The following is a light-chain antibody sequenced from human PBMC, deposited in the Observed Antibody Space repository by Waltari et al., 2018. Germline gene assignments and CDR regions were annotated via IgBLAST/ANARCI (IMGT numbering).Light chain of an antibody. CDR2: QDS. CDR1: KLEDTY. Sequence: SYEVTQPPSVSVSPGQTASITCSGDKLEDTYVCWYQQKPGQSPVLVLHQDSKRPSGIPERFSGCNSGNTATLTISETQAMDEADYYCQAWDRNTYVVFGGGTKLTVL. J-gene: IGLJ2*01. V-gene: IGLV3-1*01. CDR3: QAWDRNTYVV.